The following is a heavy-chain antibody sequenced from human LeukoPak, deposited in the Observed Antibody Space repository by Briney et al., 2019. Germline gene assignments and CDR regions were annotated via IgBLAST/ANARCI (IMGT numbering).Heavy chain of an antibody. D-gene: IGHD6-19*01. CDR1: GFTFSSYG. V-gene: IGHV3-33*06. J-gene: IGHJ4*02. CDR3: AKDQWNPDY. CDR2: VWDDGSSQ. Sequence: GRSLRLSCAASGFTFSSYGMHWVRQAPGKGLGWVAVVWDDGSSQNYADSVKGRFTISRDNSKNMLYLQMNSLRAEDTAVYYCAKDQWNPDYWGQGTLVSVSS.